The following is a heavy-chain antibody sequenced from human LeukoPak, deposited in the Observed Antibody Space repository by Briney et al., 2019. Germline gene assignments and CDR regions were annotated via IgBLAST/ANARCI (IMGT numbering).Heavy chain of an antibody. J-gene: IGHJ4*02. CDR3: ARALGVTGVDFDY. V-gene: IGHV3-21*01. CDR1: GFIFSSYS. D-gene: IGHD7-27*01. Sequence: GGSLRLSCAASGFIFSSYSMNWVRQAPGKGLEWISCISSSSGYISYADSVKGRFTISRDNAKNSLYLQMDSLRAEDTAVYYCARALGVTGVDFDYWGQGTLVTVSS. CDR2: ISSSSGYI.